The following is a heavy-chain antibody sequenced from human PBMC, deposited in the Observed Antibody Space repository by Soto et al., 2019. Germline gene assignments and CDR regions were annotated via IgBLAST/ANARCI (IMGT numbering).Heavy chain of an antibody. J-gene: IGHJ4*02. CDR1: GFTVSNNY. CDR3: APRRGGGGY. CDR2: IYSGGYT. V-gene: IGHV3-53*01. Sequence: EVQLVESGGGLIQPGGSLRLSCAVSGFTVSNNYMSWVRQAPGKGLEGVSVIYSGGYTAYGDSVKGRFPISRDNSKNTLYLQMNSLGPVPTAGSYWAPRRGGGGYWVQGTLVTVSS. D-gene: IGHD3-10*01.